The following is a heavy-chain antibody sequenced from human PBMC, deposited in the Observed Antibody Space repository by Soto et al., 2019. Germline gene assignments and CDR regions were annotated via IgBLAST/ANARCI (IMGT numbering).Heavy chain of an antibody. CDR2: ISSSSSYI. D-gene: IGHD3-3*01. CDR1: GFTFSSYS. J-gene: IGHJ6*02. CDR3: ARGLGLELRFLENYYYYGMDV. Sequence: GGSLRLSCAASGFTFSSYSMNWVRQAPGKGLEWVSSISSSSSYIYYADSVKGRFTISRDNAKNSLYLQMNSLRAEDTAVYYCARGLGLELRFLENYYYYGMDVWGQGTTVTVSS. V-gene: IGHV3-21*01.